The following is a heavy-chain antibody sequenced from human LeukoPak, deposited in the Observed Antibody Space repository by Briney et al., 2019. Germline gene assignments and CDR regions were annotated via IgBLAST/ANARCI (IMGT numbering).Heavy chain of an antibody. Sequence: SQTLSLTCTVSGFSISSGGYYWTWLRQHPGRGLEWIGYIYYSGTTYYNPSLKSRVTISVDTSKNQFSLKLNSVTAADTAVYYCARSPARNYYNNRGGFAYWGQGTLVTVSS. CDR1: GFSISSGGYY. D-gene: IGHD3-22*01. V-gene: IGHV4-31*03. CDR3: ARSPARNYYNNRGGFAY. CDR2: IYYSGTT. J-gene: IGHJ4*02.